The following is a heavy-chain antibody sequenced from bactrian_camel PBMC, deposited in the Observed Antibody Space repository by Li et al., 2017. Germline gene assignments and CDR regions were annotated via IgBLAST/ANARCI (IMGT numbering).Heavy chain of an antibody. CDR1: GYTYSGHC. V-gene: IGHV3S53*01. Sequence: HVQLVESGGGSVQPGGSLRLSCDASGYTYSGHCMGWFRQAPGEEREGVAIIGSSGSTGYADSVKGRFTMYRDNAKKTVYLIMNSLKPEDTALYFCATDYVLANYGVRTSADFGYWGEGTQVTVSS. D-gene: IGHD5*01. CDR2: IGSSGST. CDR3: ATDYVLANYGVRTSADFGY. J-gene: IGHJ6*01.